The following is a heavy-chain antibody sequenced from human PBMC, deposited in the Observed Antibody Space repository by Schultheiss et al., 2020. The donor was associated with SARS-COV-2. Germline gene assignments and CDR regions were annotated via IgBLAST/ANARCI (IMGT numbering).Heavy chain of an antibody. CDR2: FGGPGAGA. V-gene: IGHV3-23*01. Sequence: GGSLRLSCAASGFDLRVYAMTWVRQAPGKGLEWVSSFGGPGAGAHYADSVKGRFTVSKDNSKNALLLQMNSLRAEDTATYFCARSPPLVTAYFDAWGQGTLVTVSS. CDR3: ARSPPLVTAYFDA. J-gene: IGHJ4*02. CDR1: GFDLRVYA. D-gene: IGHD2-21*01.